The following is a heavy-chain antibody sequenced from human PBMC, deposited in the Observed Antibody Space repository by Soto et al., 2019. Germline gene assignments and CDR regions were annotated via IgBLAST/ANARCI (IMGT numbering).Heavy chain of an antibody. CDR3: VRDSGEQLVRRGFSYYYMDV. CDR2: ILSSGGSI. V-gene: IGHV3-21*01. J-gene: IGHJ6*03. Sequence: EVQLVESGGGLVKPGGSLRLSCAASGVTFSSFSFNWVRQAPGQGLEWVSFILSSGGSIYYADSVKGRFTISRDNAKNSLYLQMNSLKDEDTAVYYCVRDSGEQLVRRGFSYYYMDVWGKGTTVTVSS. CDR1: GVTFSSFS. D-gene: IGHD6-6*01.